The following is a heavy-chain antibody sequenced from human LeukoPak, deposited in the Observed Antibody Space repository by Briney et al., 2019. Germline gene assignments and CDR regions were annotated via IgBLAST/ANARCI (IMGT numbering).Heavy chain of an antibody. CDR3: ARGDYYGSGSSRYYFDY. D-gene: IGHD3-10*01. CDR2: MNPNSGNT. J-gene: IGHJ4*02. CDR1: GYTFTSYG. Sequence: ASVKVSCKASGYTFTSYGINWVRQATGQGLEWMGWMNPNSGNTGYAQKFQGRVTMTRNTSISTAYMELSSLRSEDTAVYYCARGDYYGSGSSRYYFDYWGQGTLVTVSS. V-gene: IGHV1-8*01.